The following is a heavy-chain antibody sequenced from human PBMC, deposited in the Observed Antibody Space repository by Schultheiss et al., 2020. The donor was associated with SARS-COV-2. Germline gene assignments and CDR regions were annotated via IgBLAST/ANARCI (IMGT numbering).Heavy chain of an antibody. CDR2: IGTTDSFT. V-gene: IGHV3-23*01. CDR3: ARETYSYGFRAYYFDY. Sequence: GGSLRLSCVDSRFTLSGYAMSWVRQAPGKGLQWVSGIGTTDSFTKYADSVKGRFTISRDNSKNTLYLQMNSLRAEDTAVYYCARETYSYGFRAYYFDYWGQGTLVTVSS. J-gene: IGHJ4*02. D-gene: IGHD5-18*01. CDR1: RFTLSGYA.